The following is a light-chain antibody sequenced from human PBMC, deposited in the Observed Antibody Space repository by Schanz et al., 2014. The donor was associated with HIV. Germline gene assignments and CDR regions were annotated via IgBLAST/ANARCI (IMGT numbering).Light chain of an antibody. V-gene: IGKV1-5*03. J-gene: IGKJ2*01. Sequence: DIQMTQSPSTLSASVGHRVTISCRASQSISNYLAWYQQKPGKAPKLLIHTASSLESGVPSRFSGGGAGKEFTLTISSLQPDGLATYYCRQYTKYPPFTFGQGTKLEIK. CDR3: RQYTKYPPFT. CDR2: TAS. CDR1: QSISNY.